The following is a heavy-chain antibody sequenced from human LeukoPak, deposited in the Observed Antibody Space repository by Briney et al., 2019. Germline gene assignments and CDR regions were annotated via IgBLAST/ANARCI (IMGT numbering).Heavy chain of an antibody. CDR3: ARGISSSSPYMDV. D-gene: IGHD6-13*01. Sequence: PSQTLSLTCTVSGGSISSGSYYWSWIRQPAGKGLEWIGRIYTSGSTNHNPSLKSRVTMSVDTSKNQFSLKLSSVTAADTAVNYCARGISSSSPYMDVWGKGTTVTVSS. CDR2: IYTSGST. V-gene: IGHV4-61*02. CDR1: GGSISSGSYY. J-gene: IGHJ6*03.